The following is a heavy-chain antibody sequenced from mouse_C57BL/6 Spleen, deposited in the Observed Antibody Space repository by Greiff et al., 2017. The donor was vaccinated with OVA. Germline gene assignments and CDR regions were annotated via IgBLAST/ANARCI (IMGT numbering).Heavy chain of an antibody. Sequence: QVQLQQSGAELVRPGASVKLSCKASGYTFTDYYINWVKQRPGQGLEWIARIYPGSGNTYYNEKFKGKATLTAEKSSSTAYMQLSSLTSEDSAVYFCARSGGTYWYFDVWGTGTTVTVSS. CDR1: GYTFTDYY. D-gene: IGHD4-1*01. J-gene: IGHJ1*03. CDR2: IYPGSGNT. V-gene: IGHV1-76*01. CDR3: ARSGGTYWYFDV.